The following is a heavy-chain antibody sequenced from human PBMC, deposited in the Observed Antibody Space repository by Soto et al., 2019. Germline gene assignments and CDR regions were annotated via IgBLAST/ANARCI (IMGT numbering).Heavy chain of an antibody. CDR1: GGSISSGGYY. Sequence: QVQLQESGPGLVKPSQTLSLTCTVSGGSISSGGYYWSWIRQHPGKGLEWIGYIYYSGSTYYNPSLKSRVTISVDTSKNQFSLKLSSVTAADTAVYYCARDPSPLHGGYYPNYYYYGMDVWGQGTTVTVSS. V-gene: IGHV4-31*03. CDR3: ARDPSPLHGGYYPNYYYYGMDV. J-gene: IGHJ6*02. D-gene: IGHD3-22*01. CDR2: IYYSGST.